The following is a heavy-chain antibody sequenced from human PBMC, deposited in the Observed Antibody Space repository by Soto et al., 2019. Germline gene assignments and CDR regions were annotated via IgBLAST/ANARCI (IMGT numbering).Heavy chain of an antibody. J-gene: IGHJ4*02. Sequence: SETLSLTCDVYGGSFSGYVWTRIRQAPEKGLQWIGQINHSGSANYNPSLKSRVTISVHTSSSQFSLELSSVTAADTAVYYCARGLISGSHYSGGWYYFDSWGQGTQVTVS. V-gene: IGHV4-34*01. CDR2: INHSGSA. CDR1: GGSFSGYV. D-gene: IGHD1-26*01. CDR3: ARGLISGSHYSGGWYYFDS.